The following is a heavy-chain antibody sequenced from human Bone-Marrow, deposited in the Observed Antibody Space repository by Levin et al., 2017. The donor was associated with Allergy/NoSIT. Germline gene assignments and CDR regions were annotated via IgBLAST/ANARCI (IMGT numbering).Heavy chain of an antibody. CDR2: VYYDGAN. CDR1: GESIGSANYY. V-gene: IGHV4-30-4*01. D-gene: IGHD6-19*01. CDR3: ARVDNNLAVAGDR. J-gene: IGHJ5*02. Sequence: SETLSLTCTVSGESIGSANYYWSWIRQSPTEGLEWIGNVYYDGANFYNPSLRGRLTISMDTSKNQLSLKLTSVTAADTAVYYCARVDNNLAVAGDRWGQGTLVTVS.